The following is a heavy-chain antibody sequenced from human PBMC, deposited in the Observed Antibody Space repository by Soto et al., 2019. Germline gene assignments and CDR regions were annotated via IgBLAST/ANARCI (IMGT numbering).Heavy chain of an antibody. Sequence: EMQLLESGGGLVQPGGSLRLSCAASGFTFSSFAMSWVRQAPGKGLDWVSAISGSGGSTYSADSVKGRFTISRDNSKNTLHLQMNSLRDEDTAVYFCARDRVLGFCSGGSCGILDSWGQGALVTVSS. CDR2: ISGSGGST. D-gene: IGHD2-15*01. CDR1: GFTFSSFA. CDR3: ARDRVLGFCSGGSCGILDS. V-gene: IGHV3-23*01. J-gene: IGHJ4*02.